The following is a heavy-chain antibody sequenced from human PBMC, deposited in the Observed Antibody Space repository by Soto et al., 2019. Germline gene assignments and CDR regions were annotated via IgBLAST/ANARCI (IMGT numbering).Heavy chain of an antibody. Sequence: ASVNVSCKASGYTFTSYGISWVRQAPGQGLEWMGWISAYNGNTNYAQKLQGRVTVTTDTSTSTAYMELRSLRSDDTAVYYCARDEAGVYYGSGPAGGMDVWGQGSTVTVSS. CDR2: ISAYNGNT. CDR3: ARDEAGVYYGSGPAGGMDV. V-gene: IGHV1-18*01. D-gene: IGHD3-10*01. J-gene: IGHJ6*02. CDR1: GYTFTSYG.